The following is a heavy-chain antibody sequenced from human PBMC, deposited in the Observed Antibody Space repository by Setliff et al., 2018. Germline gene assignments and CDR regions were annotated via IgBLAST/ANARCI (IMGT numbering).Heavy chain of an antibody. CDR3: ARGPDCYYMDV. CDR2: IYYSGTT. CDR1: GASINSSTFF. J-gene: IGHJ6*03. V-gene: IGHV4-39*01. Sequence: SETLSLTCIVSGASINSSTFFWGWIRQPPGKGLEWIGSIYYSGTTYYNPSVRSRVTISVDTSKNQFSLKLSSVTAADTAVYYCARGPDCYYMDVWGKGTTVTVSS.